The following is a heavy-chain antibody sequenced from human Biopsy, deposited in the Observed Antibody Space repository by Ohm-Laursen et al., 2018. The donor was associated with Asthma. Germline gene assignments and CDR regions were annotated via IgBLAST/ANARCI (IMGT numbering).Heavy chain of an antibody. J-gene: IGHJ5*02. CDR1: GGSIYIGDYY. CDR3: ARTTYGHDGFDP. Sequence: TLSLTCTVSGGSIYIGDYYWSWIRQHPEKVLEWIGHIYYSGSTYYNPSLKSRVSISLDTSKNLFSMSLTSVTAADTAVYYCARTTYGHDGFDPWGQGTLVTVSS. D-gene: IGHD4-17*01. V-gene: IGHV4-31*03. CDR2: IYYSGST.